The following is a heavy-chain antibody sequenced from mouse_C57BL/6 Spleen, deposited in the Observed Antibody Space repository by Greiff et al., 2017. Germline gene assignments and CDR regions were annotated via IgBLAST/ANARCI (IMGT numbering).Heavy chain of an antibody. CDR1: GYTFTDYY. V-gene: IGHV1-75*01. J-gene: IGHJ2*01. CDR3: ARLYYGYDEGGFDY. D-gene: IGHD2-2*01. CDR2: IFPGSGST. Sequence: VMLVESGPELVKPGASVKISCKASGYTFTDYYINWVKQRPGQGLEWIGWIFPGSGSTYYNEKFKGKATLTVDKSSSTAYMLLSSLTSEDSAVYFCARLYYGYDEGGFDYWGQGTTLTVSS.